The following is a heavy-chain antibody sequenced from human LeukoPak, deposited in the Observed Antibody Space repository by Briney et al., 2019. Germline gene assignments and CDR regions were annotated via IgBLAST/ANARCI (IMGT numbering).Heavy chain of an antibody. V-gene: IGHV1-2*02. D-gene: IGHD3-3*01. CDR2: VNPNSGGT. CDR1: GYTFTGYY. Sequence: GASVKVSCKASGYTFTGYYMHWVRQAPGQGLEWMGWVNPNSGGTNYAQKFQGRVTMTRDTSISTAYMELSRLRSDDTAVYYCTRPYYDFWGGYADNWFDPWGQGTLVTVSS. J-gene: IGHJ5*02. CDR3: TRPYYDFWGGYADNWFDP.